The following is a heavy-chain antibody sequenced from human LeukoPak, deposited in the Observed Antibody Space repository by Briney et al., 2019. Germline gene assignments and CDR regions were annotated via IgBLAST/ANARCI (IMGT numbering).Heavy chain of an antibody. CDR1: GFTFSSYG. D-gene: IGHD3-22*01. CDR3: AREGVYYDSSGYYPFDY. Sequence: GGSLRLSCAASGFTFSSYGMSWVRQAPGKGLEWVSVIYSGGSTYYADSVKGRFTISRDNSKNTLYLQMNSLRAEDTAVYYCAREGVYYDSSGYYPFDYWGQGTLVTVSS. CDR2: IYSGGST. J-gene: IGHJ4*02. V-gene: IGHV3-66*01.